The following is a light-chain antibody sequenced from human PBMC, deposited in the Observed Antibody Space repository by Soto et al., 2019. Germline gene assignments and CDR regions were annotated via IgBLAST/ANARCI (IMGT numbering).Light chain of an antibody. CDR1: QNIGTH. J-gene: IGKJ3*01. Sequence: DIQMTQSPVSLSASVGDRVTIACRASQNIGTHLNWYQQKVGRAPNLLIYAASTLQSGVPSRFSGSGSGTDFTFTISSLHPEDVATYYCQQFDNPPITFGPGTKVDIK. CDR2: AAS. V-gene: IGKV1-33*01. CDR3: QQFDNPPIT.